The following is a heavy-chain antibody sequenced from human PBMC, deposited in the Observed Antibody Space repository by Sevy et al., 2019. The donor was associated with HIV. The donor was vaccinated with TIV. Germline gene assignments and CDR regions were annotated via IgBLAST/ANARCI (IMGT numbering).Heavy chain of an antibody. CDR2: IMPSGIT. D-gene: IGHD1-26*01. V-gene: IGHV4-34*01. CDR3: ARGQWEHPF. J-gene: IGHJ4*02. CDR1: GGSLSGYY. Sequence: SETLSLTCAVYGGSLSGYYWNWIRQPPGKGLEWIGEIMPSGITNYNPSLKSRVSISIDTSKNQFSLKVNSVTAADTAIYYCARGQWEHPFWGQGTQVTVSS.